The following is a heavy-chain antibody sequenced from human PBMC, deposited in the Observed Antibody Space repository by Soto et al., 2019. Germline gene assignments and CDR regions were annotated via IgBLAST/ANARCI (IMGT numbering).Heavy chain of an antibody. CDR2: ILYDGGNK. Sequence: PGGSLRLSCAASGFAFNKYSMHWVRQAPGKGLEWVGVILYDGGNKYYADSVKGRLTISRDNPKNTLYLQVNSLRGDDTAIYYCALDLRGIQDRYFFDNCGRGTLVTGSS. CDR3: ALDLRGIQDRYFFDN. J-gene: IGHJ4*02. D-gene: IGHD5-18*01. CDR1: GFAFNKYS. V-gene: IGHV3-30-3*01.